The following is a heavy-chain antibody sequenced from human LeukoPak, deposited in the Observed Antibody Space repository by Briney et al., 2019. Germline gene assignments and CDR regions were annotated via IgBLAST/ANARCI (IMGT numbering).Heavy chain of an antibody. CDR3: ASRDNWNDPIVY. CDR1: GFTFSSYAM. J-gene: IGHJ4*02. CDR2: IYHSGST. Sequence: KTGGSLRLSCAASGFTFSSYAMSWVRQPPGKGLEWIGEIYHSGSTNYNPSLKSRVTISVDKSKNQISLKLSSVTAADTAVYYCASRDNWNDPIVYWGQGTLVTVSS. D-gene: IGHD1-1*01. V-gene: IGHV4-4*02.